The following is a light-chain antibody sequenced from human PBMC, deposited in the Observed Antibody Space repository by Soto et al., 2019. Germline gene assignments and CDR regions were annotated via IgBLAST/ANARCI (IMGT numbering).Light chain of an antibody. V-gene: IGKV3-15*01. CDR3: QQYNNWPPYT. CDR1: QNVYSN. Sequence: IVMTQSPATLSVSPGDRATLSCRASQNVYSNLAWYQQKPGQAPRLLIYSASTRATDIPARFSGSGSGTEFPLTISSLQSEDFAVYYCQQYNNWPPYTFGQGTKLEIK. J-gene: IGKJ2*01. CDR2: SAS.